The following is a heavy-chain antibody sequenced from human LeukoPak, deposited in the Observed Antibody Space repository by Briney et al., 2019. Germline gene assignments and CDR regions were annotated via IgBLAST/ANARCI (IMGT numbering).Heavy chain of an antibody. V-gene: IGHV4-34*01. CDR1: GGSFGGYY. D-gene: IGHD3-22*01. J-gene: IGHJ4*02. CDR2: INHSGST. CDR3: ARGDYDSSGYPHLFDY. Sequence: SETLSLTCAVYGGSFGGYYWSWIRQPPGKGLEWIGEINHSGSTNYNPSLKSRVTISVDTSKNQFSLKLSSVTAADTAVYYCARGDYDSSGYPHLFDYWGQGTLVTVSS.